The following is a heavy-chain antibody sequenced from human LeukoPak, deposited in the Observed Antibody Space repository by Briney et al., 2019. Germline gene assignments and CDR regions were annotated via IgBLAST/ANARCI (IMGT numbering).Heavy chain of an antibody. D-gene: IGHD3-22*01. Sequence: ASVKVSCKASGYTFTTYGISWVRQAPGQGLEWMGWISAYNGNTNYAQKLQGRVTMTTDTSTSTACMELRSLRSDDTAVYYCARTYYYDSSGYPGCVDCWGQGTLVTVSS. CDR3: ARTYYYDSSGYPGCVDC. J-gene: IGHJ4*02. V-gene: IGHV1-18*01. CDR2: ISAYNGNT. CDR1: GYTFTTYG.